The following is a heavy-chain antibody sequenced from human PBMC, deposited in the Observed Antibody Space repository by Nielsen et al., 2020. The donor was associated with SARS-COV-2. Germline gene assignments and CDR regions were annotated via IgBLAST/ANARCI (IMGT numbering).Heavy chain of an antibody. CDR3: ARGLYTEYPRYNWFDP. CDR1: GDSINSGGSY. V-gene: IGHV4-31*03. J-gene: IGHJ5*02. D-gene: IGHD2-2*02. CDR2: IYYTGPT. Sequence: LSLTCPVSGDSINSGGSYWTWIRQGPGKALQWIGYIYYTGPTYYNPSLKSRISISMDTSKNLFSLNLTSVTAADTAVYYCARGLYTEYPRYNWFDPWGQGILVTVSS.